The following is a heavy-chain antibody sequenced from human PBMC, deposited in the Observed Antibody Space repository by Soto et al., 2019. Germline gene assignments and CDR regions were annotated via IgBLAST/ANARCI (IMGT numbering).Heavy chain of an antibody. CDR1: GYTLTSYG. CDR3: VRRHVSATGIDWFDP. CDR2: INAANGDT. D-gene: IGHD6-13*01. V-gene: IGHV1-3*01. J-gene: IGHJ5*02. Sequence: ASVKVSCKASGYTLTSYGIHWVRQAPGQRLEWMGWINAANGDTKYSPKFQGRVTITRDTSASTAYMELSSLRSEDTAVYYCVRRHVSATGIDWFDPWGQGTLVTVSS.